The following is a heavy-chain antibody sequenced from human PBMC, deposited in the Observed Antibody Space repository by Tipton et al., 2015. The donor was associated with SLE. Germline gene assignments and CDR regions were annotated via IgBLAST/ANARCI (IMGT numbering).Heavy chain of an antibody. J-gene: IGHJ4*02. CDR3: ATVAGIRFLH. Sequence: SLRLSCAASGFTFSTYPMHWVRQAPGRGLEWVAVISYDGSNKYYADSVKGRLTISRDNSKETLYLQLNSLKAEDTAVYYCATVAGIRFLHWGQGTLVTVSS. CDR2: ISYDGSNK. CDR1: GFTFSTYP. D-gene: IGHD2/OR15-2a*01. V-gene: IGHV3-30*04.